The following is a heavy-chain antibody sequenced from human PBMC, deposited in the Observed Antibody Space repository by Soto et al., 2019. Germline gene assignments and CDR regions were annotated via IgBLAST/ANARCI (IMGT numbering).Heavy chain of an antibody. D-gene: IGHD4-17*01. J-gene: IGHJ3*02. CDR1: GYTFTGYY. CDR3: ARETNDYGDYRRDAFDI. CDR2: INPNSGGT. Sequence: ASVKVSCKASGYTFTGYYMHWVRQAPGQGLEWMGWINPNSGGTNYAQKFQGWVTMTRDTSISTAYVELSRLRSDDTAVYYCARETNDYGDYRRDAFDIWGQGTMVTVSS. V-gene: IGHV1-2*04.